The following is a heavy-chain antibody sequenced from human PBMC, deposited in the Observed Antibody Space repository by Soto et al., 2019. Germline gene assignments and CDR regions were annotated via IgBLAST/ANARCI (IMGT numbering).Heavy chain of an antibody. CDR3: ASWIAAAGGTYFDY. V-gene: IGHV4-39*01. D-gene: IGHD6-13*01. CDR2: VYYSGST. CDR1: GGSISSSSYY. J-gene: IGHJ4*02. Sequence: ATLSLTCTVSGGSISSSSYYWGWIRQPPGKGLEWIGSVYYSGSTYYNPSLKSRVTISVDTSKNQFSLKLSSVTAADTAVYYCASWIAAAGGTYFDYWGQGTLVTGSS.